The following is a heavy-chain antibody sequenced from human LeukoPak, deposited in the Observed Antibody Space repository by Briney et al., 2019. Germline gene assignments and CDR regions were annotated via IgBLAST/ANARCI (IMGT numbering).Heavy chain of an antibody. CDR3: ARVGQQLAADAFDI. D-gene: IGHD6-13*01. V-gene: IGHV3-48*01. CDR1: GFTFSSYS. J-gene: IGHJ3*02. Sequence: PGGSLRLSCAASGFTFSSYSMNWVRQAPGKGLEWVSNISGRSTNKYYADSVKGRFTISRDNAKNSLYLQMNSLRAEDTAVYYCARVGQQLAADAFDIWGQGIMVTVSS. CDR2: ISGRSTNK.